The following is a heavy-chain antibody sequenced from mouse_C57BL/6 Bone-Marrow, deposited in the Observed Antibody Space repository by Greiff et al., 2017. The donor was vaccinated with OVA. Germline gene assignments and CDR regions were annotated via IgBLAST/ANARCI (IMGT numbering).Heavy chain of an antibody. CDR3: ARKDSSGYGYYFDY. CDR2: IWTGGGT. J-gene: IGHJ2*01. V-gene: IGHV2-9-1*01. Sequence: VQLVESGPGLVAPSQSLSITCTVSGFSLTSYAISWVRQPPGKGLEWLGVIWTGGGTNYNSALKSRLSISKDNSKSQVFLKMNSLQTADTARYYCARKDSSGYGYYFDYWGQGTTLTVSS. CDR1: GFSLTSYA. D-gene: IGHD3-2*02.